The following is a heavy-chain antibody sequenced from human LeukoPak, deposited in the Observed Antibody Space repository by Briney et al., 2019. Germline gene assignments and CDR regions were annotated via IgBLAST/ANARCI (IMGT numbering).Heavy chain of an antibody. CDR3: ARGRSGFCGGGTCTNWFDP. V-gene: IGHV4-4*02. Sequence: SGTLSLTCVVSGGSVSSGYWWSWVRQPPGKRLEWIGEIYHSGSTNYNPSLKSRVIVLLDKSKNQFSLNLTSVTAADTAVYYCARGRSGFCGGGTCTNWFDPWGQGTLVTVSS. J-gene: IGHJ5*02. D-gene: IGHD2-15*01. CDR1: GGSVSSGYW. CDR2: IYHSGST.